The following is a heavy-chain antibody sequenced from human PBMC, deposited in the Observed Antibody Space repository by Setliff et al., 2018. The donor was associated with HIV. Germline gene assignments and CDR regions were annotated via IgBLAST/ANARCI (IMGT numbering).Heavy chain of an antibody. CDR2: IYHSGST. J-gene: IGHJ4*02. D-gene: IGHD3-3*01. V-gene: IGHV4-38-2*02. CDR3: ARDLVPWDNFWSGYSYYFDY. CDR1: GASIRSHY. Sequence: SETLSLTCTVSGASIRSHYWSWIRQAPGKGLEWIGNIYHSGSTYYNPSLKSRVTISVDTSKNQFSLKLSSVTAADTAVYYCARDLVPWDNFWSGYSYYFDYWGQGTLVTVSS.